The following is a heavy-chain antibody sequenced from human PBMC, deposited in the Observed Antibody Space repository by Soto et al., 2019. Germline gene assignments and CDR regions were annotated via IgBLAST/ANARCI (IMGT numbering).Heavy chain of an antibody. CDR3: ARDGYYDFWSGYYTGSRPRWFDP. CDR2: INRSGGT. D-gene: IGHD3-3*01. J-gene: IGHJ5*02. Sequence: SETLSLTCAAYDGSFSPYFCTWIRQPPGKGLEWIGEINRSGGTIYNPSLKSRVTISGDTSNNQFSLKLSSVTAADTAVYYCARDGYYDFWSGYYTGSRPRWFDPWGQGTLVTVSS. V-gene: IGHV4-34*01. CDR1: DGSFSPYF.